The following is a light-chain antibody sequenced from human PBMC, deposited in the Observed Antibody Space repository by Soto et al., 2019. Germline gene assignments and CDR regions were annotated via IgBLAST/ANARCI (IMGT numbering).Light chain of an antibody. CDR3: QQYGALPVT. V-gene: IGKV3-20*01. CDR2: SVS. J-gene: IGKJ3*01. Sequence: EVVLTQSPGTLSLSPGEGATLSCRASRSVRGSSFAWYQQKPGQAPRLLIYSVSSRATGIPDRFSGSGSGTDFTLTISRLEPEDFAVYYCQQYGALPVTFGPGTTVDIK. CDR1: RSVRGSS.